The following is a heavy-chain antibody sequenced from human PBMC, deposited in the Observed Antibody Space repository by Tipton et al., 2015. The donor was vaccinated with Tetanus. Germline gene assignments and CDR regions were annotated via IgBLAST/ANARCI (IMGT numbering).Heavy chain of an antibody. CDR1: GFIFSSYG. J-gene: IGHJ4*02. V-gene: IGHV3-33*01. CDR3: AREADCSGGSCFSGDFDY. D-gene: IGHD2-15*01. Sequence: SLRLSCAASGFIFSSYGIHWVRQAPGKGLEWVAVSWYDGTDKYYADSVKGRFTISRDNSKNTLYLQMNSLRAEDTAVYYCAREADCSGGSCFSGDFDYWGQGTQVTFSS. CDR2: SWYDGTDK.